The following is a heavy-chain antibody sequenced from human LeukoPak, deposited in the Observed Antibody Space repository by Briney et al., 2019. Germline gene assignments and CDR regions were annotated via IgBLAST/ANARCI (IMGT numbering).Heavy chain of an antibody. D-gene: IGHD3-16*02. CDR1: GFTFSSYS. CDR3: APQGLRLGELSFHY. Sequence: GGSLRLSCAASGFTFSSYSMNWVRQAPGKGLEWVSYISSSSSTIYYADSVKGRFTISRDNAKNSLYLQMNSLRAGDTAVYYCAPQGLRLGELSFHYWGQGTLVTVSS. J-gene: IGHJ4*02. CDR2: ISSSSSTI. V-gene: IGHV3-48*01.